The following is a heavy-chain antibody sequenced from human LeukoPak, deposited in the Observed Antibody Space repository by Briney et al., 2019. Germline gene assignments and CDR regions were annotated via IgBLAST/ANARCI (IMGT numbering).Heavy chain of an antibody. J-gene: IGHJ4*02. CDR3: ARREVNGYDSSGYYLRFDY. CDR2: INTNTGNP. Sequence: ASVKVSCKASGYTFTGYYMHWVRQAPGQGLEWMGWINTNTGNPTYAQGFTGRFVFSLDTSVSTAYLQISSLKAEDTAVYYCARREVNGYDSSGYYLRFDYWGQGTLVTVSS. CDR1: GYTFTGYY. D-gene: IGHD3-22*01. V-gene: IGHV7-4-1*02.